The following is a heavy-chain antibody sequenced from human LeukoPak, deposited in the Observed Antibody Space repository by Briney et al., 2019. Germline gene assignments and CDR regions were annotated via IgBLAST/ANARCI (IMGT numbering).Heavy chain of an antibody. CDR3: AKETPHFDY. J-gene: IGHJ4*02. V-gene: IGHV3-23*01. CDR1: GFTFSNYA. Sequence: GGSLRLSCAASGFTFSNYAMSWVRQAPGKGLGWVSSISGSGGSEHYADSVKGRFTISRDNSKNTLYLQMNSLRAEDTAVYYCAKETPHFDYWGQGTLVTVSS. CDR2: ISGSGGSE.